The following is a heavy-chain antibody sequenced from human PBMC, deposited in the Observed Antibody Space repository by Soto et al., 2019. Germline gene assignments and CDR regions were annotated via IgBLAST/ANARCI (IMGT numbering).Heavy chain of an antibody. Sequence: EAQLVESGEGLVQPGGSLRLSCAASGITFNKRWMHWLRQTPGPRLVWDSRINAAGVGTTYADSVKGRFTIARDNAKNTLFLQISSLRAEDPAVYYCATERAYALDVWGLGITVTVSS. V-gene: IGHV3-74*01. CDR1: GITFNKRW. CDR2: INAAGVGT. J-gene: IGHJ6*02. CDR3: ATERAYALDV.